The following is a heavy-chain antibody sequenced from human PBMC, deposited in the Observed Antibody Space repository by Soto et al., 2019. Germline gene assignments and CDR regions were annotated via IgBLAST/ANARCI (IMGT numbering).Heavy chain of an antibody. Sequence: GASVKVSCKAAGYTFTSYGISWVRQAPGQGLEWMGWISAYNGNTNYAQKLQGRVTMTTDTSTSTAYMELRSLRSDDTAVYYCARVYFRQWLVNRHRDAYDIWGQGTMVTVSS. CDR1: GYTFTSYG. D-gene: IGHD6-19*01. V-gene: IGHV1-18*01. CDR3: ARVYFRQWLVNRHRDAYDI. J-gene: IGHJ3*02. CDR2: ISAYNGNT.